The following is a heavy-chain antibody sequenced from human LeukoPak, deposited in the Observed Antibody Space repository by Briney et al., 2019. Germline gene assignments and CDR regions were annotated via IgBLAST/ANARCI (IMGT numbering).Heavy chain of an antibody. V-gene: IGHV4-34*01. D-gene: IGHD3-10*01. CDR1: GGSFSGYY. CDR2: INHSGST. J-gene: IGHJ6*02. CDR3: AREGEYRVGHYYYGLDV. Sequence: PSETLSLTCAVYGGSFSGYYWSWIRQPPGKGLEWIGEINHSGSTNYNPSLKSRVTISIDTSMNQFSLKLSSVTAADTAVYYCAREGEYRVGHYYYGLDVWGQGTTVTVSS.